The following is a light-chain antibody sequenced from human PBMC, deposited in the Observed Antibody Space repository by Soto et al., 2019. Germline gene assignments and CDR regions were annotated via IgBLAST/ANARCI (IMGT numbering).Light chain of an antibody. J-gene: IGKJ1*01. CDR1: HIINNNY. Sequence: EVVLTQSPSSMTLTPEEGAILSCRASHIINNNYLAWYQQKPGQAPRLLTYDASNRATGVSARFSGRGYGTDFTLTISILEQDDFAVYYCQQYGSSTAFGQGTKVDIK. CDR2: DAS. V-gene: IGKV3-20*01. CDR3: QQYGSSTA.